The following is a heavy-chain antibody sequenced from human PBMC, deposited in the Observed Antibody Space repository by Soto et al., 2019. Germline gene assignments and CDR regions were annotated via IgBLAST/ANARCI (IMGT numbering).Heavy chain of an antibody. J-gene: IGHJ4*02. D-gene: IGHD4-17*01. CDR1: GGSFSGYY. CDR2: INHSGST. Sequence: SETLSLTCAVYGGSFSGYYWSWIRQPPGKGLEWIGEINHSGSTNYNPSLKSRVTISVDTSKNQFSLKLSSVTAADTAVYYCAGPGAPATTVTTTFDYWGQGTLVTVS. CDR3: AGPGAPATTVTTTFDY. V-gene: IGHV4-34*01.